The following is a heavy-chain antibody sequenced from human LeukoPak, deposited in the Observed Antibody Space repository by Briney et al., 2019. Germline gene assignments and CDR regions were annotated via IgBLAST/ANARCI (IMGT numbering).Heavy chain of an antibody. Sequence: SETLSLTCTVSGGSISSSSYYWGWIRQPPGKGLEWIGSIYYSGSTYYNPSLKSRVTISVDTSKNQFSLKPSSVTAADTAVYYCARLEMGYSNYNFDYWGQGTLVTVSS. CDR3: ARLEMGYSNYNFDY. D-gene: IGHD4-11*01. CDR1: GGSISSSSYY. V-gene: IGHV4-39*01. J-gene: IGHJ4*02. CDR2: IYYSGST.